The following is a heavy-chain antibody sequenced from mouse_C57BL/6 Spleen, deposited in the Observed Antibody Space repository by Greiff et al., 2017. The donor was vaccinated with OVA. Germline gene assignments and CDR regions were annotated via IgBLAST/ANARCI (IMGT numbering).Heavy chain of an antibody. CDR2: IDPSDSYT. Sequence: VQLQQPGAELVKPGASVKLSCKASGYTFTSYWMQWVKQRPGQGLEWIGEIDPSDSYTNYNQKFKGKATLTVDTSSSPAYLQLSSLTSEDSAVYYCASRGHYWYFDVWGTGTTVTVSS. J-gene: IGHJ1*03. CDR3: ASRGHYWYFDV. CDR1: GYTFTSYW. V-gene: IGHV1-50*01.